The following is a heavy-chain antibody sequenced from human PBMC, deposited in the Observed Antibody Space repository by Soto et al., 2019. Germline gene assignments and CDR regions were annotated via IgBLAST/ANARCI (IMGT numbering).Heavy chain of an antibody. Sequence: ASVKVSCNASCYTSTSYGISWGRQSPEQGRAWMGLISAYNGNTDYGQKLQGRVTMTTDTSTSTAYMELRSLRSDDTAVYYCAMLLPIFGAVIIQGWFDPWRQGTLVTVPS. D-gene: IGHD3-3*01. J-gene: IGHJ5*02. CDR1: CYTSTSYG. V-gene: IGHV1-18*01. CDR2: ISAYNGNT. CDR3: AMLLPIFGAVIIQGWFDP.